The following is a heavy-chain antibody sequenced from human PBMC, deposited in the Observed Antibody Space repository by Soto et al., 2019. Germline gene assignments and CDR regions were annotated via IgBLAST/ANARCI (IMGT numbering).Heavy chain of an antibody. V-gene: IGHV3-30-3*01. J-gene: IGHJ6*02. Sequence: QVQLVESGGGVVQPGRSLRLSCGASGFTFSSYAMHWVRQAPGKGLEWVAVISYDGSNKYYADSVKGRFTISRDNSKNTLYLQMNSLRAEDTAVYYCARDLVADVYSSVDYYGMDVWGQGTTVTVSS. CDR3: ARDLVADVYSSVDYYGMDV. CDR2: ISYDGSNK. D-gene: IGHD6-19*01. CDR1: GFTFSSYA.